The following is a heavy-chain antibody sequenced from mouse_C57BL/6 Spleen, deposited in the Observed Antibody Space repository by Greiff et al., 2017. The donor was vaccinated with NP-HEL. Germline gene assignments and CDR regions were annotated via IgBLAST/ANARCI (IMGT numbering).Heavy chain of an antibody. V-gene: IGHV1-52*01. D-gene: IGHD2-5*01. CDR1: GYTFTSYW. J-gene: IGHJ2*01. Sequence: QVQLQQPGAELVRPGSSVKLSCKASGYTFTSYWMHWVKQRPIQGLEWIGNIDPSDSETHYNQKFKDKATLTVDKSSSTAYMQLSSLTSEDSAVYYCARKGPYSNTDYWGQGTTLTVSS. CDR2: IDPSDSET. CDR3: ARKGPYSNTDY.